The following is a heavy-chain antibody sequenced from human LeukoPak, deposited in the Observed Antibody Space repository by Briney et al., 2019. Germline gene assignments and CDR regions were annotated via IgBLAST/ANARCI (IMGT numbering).Heavy chain of an antibody. Sequence: GASVKVSCKASGYTSTSFEINSVRQSTGQGLEWMGWVNPDSGKTAYALKFQDRLIMTTNISLSTVYMELASLKSEDTAVYYCARGVAGGDFSGQGTLVTVSS. CDR3: ARGVAGGDF. V-gene: IGHV1-8*01. CDR1: GYTSTSFE. D-gene: IGHD6-19*01. CDR2: VNPDSGKT. J-gene: IGHJ4*02.